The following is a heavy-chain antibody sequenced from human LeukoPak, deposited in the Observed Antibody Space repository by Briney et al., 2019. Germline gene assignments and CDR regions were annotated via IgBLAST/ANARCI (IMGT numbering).Heavy chain of an antibody. J-gene: IGHJ5*02. V-gene: IGHV4-38-2*02. D-gene: IGHD3-3*01. Sequence: PSETLSLTCTVSGYSISSGYYWGWIRQPPGKGLEWIGSIYHSGSTYYNPSLESRVTISVDTSKNQFSLKLSSVTAADTAVYYCARDHGGRFPYNWFDPWGQGTLVTVSS. CDR1: GYSISSGYY. CDR3: ARDHGGRFPYNWFDP. CDR2: IYHSGST.